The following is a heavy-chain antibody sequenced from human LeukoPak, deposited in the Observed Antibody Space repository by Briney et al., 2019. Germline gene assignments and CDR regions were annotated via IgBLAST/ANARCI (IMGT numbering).Heavy chain of an antibody. J-gene: IGHJ1*01. D-gene: IGHD3-22*01. CDR1: GFAFSSYA. CDR3: AKGDSSGYFEYFQH. V-gene: IGHV3-23*01. CDR2: ISGSGGST. Sequence: PGGSLRLSCAASGFAFSSYAMSWVRQAPGKGLEWVSAISGSGGSTYYADSVKGRFTISRDNSKNTLYLQMNSLRAEDTAVYYCAKGDSSGYFEYFQHWGQGTLVTVSS.